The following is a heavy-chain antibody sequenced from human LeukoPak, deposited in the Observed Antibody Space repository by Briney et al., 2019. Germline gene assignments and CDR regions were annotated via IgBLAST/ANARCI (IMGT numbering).Heavy chain of an antibody. CDR3: AREGIVRTYDQ. CDR1: GDSISSYY. J-gene: IGHJ4*02. CDR2: IYYSGIT. Sequence: VKPSETLSLTCTVSGDSISSYYWYWFRQPPGKELEWIACIYYSGITHYNPSLESRVTISLDTSKNQFSLRLSSVTAADTAVYYCAREGIVRTYDQWGQGTLVTVSS. V-gene: IGHV4-59*12. D-gene: IGHD2/OR15-2a*01.